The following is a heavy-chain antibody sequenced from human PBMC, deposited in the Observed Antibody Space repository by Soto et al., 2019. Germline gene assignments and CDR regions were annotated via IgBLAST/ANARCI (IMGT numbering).Heavy chain of an antibody. CDR1: DGSMNSDSSY. V-gene: IGHV4-39*01. CDR3: ARLGGYVSVGYFYLWDS. CDR2: INHSGST. J-gene: IGHJ4*02. Sequence: SETLSLTCRVSDGSMNSDSSYWGWIRQPPGKGLEWIGVINHSGSTYHNLSLKGRVTMSVDASRNQFSLKLTSMTAADTAVYYCARLGGYVSVGYFYLWDSWGQGTLVTVSS. D-gene: IGHD3-22*01.